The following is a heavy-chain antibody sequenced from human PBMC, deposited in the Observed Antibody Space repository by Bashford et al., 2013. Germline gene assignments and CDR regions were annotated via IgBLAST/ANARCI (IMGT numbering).Heavy chain of an antibody. J-gene: IGHJ4*02. V-gene: IGHV3-30-3*01. CDR2: ISYDGSNK. Sequence: GGSVRLSCAASGFTFSSYAMHWVRQAPGKGLEWVAVISYDGSNKYYADSVKGRFTISRDNSKNTLYLQMNSLRAEDTAVYYCARDGGXMATIVPEDYWGQEPGHRLL. CDR1: GFTFSSYA. CDR3: ARDGGXMATIVPEDY. D-gene: IGHD5-24*01.